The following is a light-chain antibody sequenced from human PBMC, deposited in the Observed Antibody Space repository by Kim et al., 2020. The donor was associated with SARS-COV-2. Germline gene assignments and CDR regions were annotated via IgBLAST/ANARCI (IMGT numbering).Light chain of an antibody. V-gene: IGLV2-11*01. Sequence: QSALTQPHSVSGSPGQSVTISCTGTSSDIGAYNYVSWYQQHPGKVPKVMIYDVTKRPSGVPDRFSGSKSGNTASLTISGLQTEDEADYYCSSYAGSYTMIFGGGTQLDRP. CDR2: DVT. CDR3: SSYAGSYTMI. J-gene: IGLJ2*01. CDR1: SSDIGAYNY.